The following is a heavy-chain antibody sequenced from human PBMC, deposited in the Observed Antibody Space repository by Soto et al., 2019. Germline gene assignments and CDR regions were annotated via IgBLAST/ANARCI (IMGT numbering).Heavy chain of an antibody. V-gene: IGHV3-23*01. D-gene: IGHD2-8*01. CDR3: AKVRLTDYLRYAPHL. Sequence: EVQLLESGGGLVQPGGSLRLACAASGFTFNNYAMNWVRQAPGRGLEWVSIISPNGDSTYYTDSVKGRFTISRDNSQNTVFLQMNSVRAEDTALYFCAKVRLTDYLRYAPHLWGQGTLVTVSS. J-gene: IGHJ3*01. CDR1: GFTFNNYA. CDR2: ISPNGDST.